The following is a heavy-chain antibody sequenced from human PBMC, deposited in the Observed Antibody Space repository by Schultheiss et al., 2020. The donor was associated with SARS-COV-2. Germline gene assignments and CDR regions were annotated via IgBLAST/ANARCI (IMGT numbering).Heavy chain of an antibody. CDR3: ASETYCGGDCYSDAFDI. D-gene: IGHD2-21*02. CDR2: IYYSGST. CDR1: GGSISSYY. V-gene: IGHV4-39*01. J-gene: IGHJ3*02. Sequence: SETLSLTCTVSGGSISSYYWGWIRQPPGKGLEWIGSIYYSGSTYYNPSLKSRVTISVDTSKNQFSLKLSSVTAADTAVYYCASETYCGGDCYSDAFDIWGQGTMVTVSS.